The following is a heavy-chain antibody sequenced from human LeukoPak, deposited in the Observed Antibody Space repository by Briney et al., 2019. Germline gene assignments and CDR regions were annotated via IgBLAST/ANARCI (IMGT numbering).Heavy chain of an antibody. Sequence: ASVKVSCKASGYTFTSYGISWVRQAPGQGLEWMGWISTYNGHTNYAQKFQGRATVTRDTSASTAYMELSSLRSEDTAVYYCAREIRIAAAGTFGYWGQGTLVTVSS. CDR1: GYTFTSYG. CDR3: AREIRIAAAGTFGY. CDR2: ISTYNGHT. J-gene: IGHJ4*02. V-gene: IGHV1-18*01. D-gene: IGHD6-13*01.